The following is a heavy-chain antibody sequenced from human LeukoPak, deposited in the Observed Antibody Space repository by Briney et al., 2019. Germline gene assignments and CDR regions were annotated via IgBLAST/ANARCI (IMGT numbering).Heavy chain of an antibody. Sequence: PGGSLRLSCAASGFTFSGYSMIWVRQAPGKGLDWVSHIVGSGNTIYYADSVKGRFTISRDNAKNSLYLQVNSLKTEDTAVYYCNTILHYSSSSEGYWGQGALVTVSS. D-gene: IGHD6-6*01. CDR3: NTILHYSSSSEGY. CDR2: IVGSGNTI. V-gene: IGHV3-48*01. CDR1: GFTFSGYS. J-gene: IGHJ4*02.